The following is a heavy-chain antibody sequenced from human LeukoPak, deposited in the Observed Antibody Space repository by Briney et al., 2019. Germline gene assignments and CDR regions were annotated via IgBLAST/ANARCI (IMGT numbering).Heavy chain of an antibody. CDR3: ARDKQHSYGRYFDH. CDR2: MQSTGNS. CDR1: GGSISTYH. Sequence: KPSETLSLTCTVSGGSISTYHWNWIRKSPEKGLEWIGYMQSTGNSNYTPSLKSRVTMSVDMSRNQIVLNLSSVTPADTAVYFCARDKQHSYGRYFDHWGQGILVTVSS. V-gene: IGHV4-59*01. J-gene: IGHJ4*02. D-gene: IGHD5-18*01.